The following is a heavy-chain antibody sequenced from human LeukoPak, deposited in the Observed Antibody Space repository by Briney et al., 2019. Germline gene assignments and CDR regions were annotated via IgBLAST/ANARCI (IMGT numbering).Heavy chain of an antibody. Sequence: GGSLRLSCAASGFTFSSYEMNWVRQAPGKGLEWVSYISSSGSTIYYADSVKGRFTISRDNAKNSLYLQMNSLRAEDASVYYCARDTNGDGWFDPWGQGTLVTVSS. CDR3: ARDTNGDGWFDP. CDR2: ISSSGSTI. D-gene: IGHD4-17*01. CDR1: GFTFSSYE. J-gene: IGHJ5*02. V-gene: IGHV3-48*03.